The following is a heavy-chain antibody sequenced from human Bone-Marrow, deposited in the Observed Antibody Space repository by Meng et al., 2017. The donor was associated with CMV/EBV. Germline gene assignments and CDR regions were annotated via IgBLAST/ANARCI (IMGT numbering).Heavy chain of an antibody. Sequence: ASVKVSCKASGFTFISYGINWVRQAPGQGLEWLGWISAYNGKTSYAQKLQGRVTMTTDTSTSTAYMEVRSLRSDDTAVYYCARDSRGFWSGYSIYWGQGTLVTVSS. CDR1: GFTFISYG. D-gene: IGHD3-3*01. V-gene: IGHV1-18*01. CDR3: ARDSRGFWSGYSIY. CDR2: ISAYNGKT. J-gene: IGHJ4*02.